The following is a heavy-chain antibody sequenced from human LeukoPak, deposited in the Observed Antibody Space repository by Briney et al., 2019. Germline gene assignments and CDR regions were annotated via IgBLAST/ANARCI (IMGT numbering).Heavy chain of an antibody. J-gene: IGHJ5*02. CDR2: ISHSGST. CDR3: ARGDIVDMVHADMQNWFDP. D-gene: IGHD2-8*01. V-gene: IGHV4-34*01. CDR1: GGSFSGYY. Sequence: PSETLSLTCAVYGGSFSGYYWSWIRQPTGKGLEWIGEISHSGSTRYNPSLKSRVTVSRDTSKNQFSLKLTSVTAADTAVYYCARGDIVDMVHADMQNWFDPWGQGSLVTVSS.